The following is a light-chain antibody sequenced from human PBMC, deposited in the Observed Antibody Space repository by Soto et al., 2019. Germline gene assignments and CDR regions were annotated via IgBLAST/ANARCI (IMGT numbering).Light chain of an antibody. J-gene: IGLJ1*01. CDR2: DVS. V-gene: IGLV2-14*03. Sequence: QSALTQPASVSGSPGQSITISCTGTSSDVGGYNSVSWYQQHPGKAPKLMVYDVSYRPSGVSPRFSGSKSGNTASLTISGLQAEDDADYFCSSYTSSSTLVFGTGTKLTVL. CDR3: SSYTSSSTLV. CDR1: SSDVGGYNS.